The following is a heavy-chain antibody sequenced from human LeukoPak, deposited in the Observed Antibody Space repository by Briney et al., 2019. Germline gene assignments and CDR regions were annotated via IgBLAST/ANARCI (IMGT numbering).Heavy chain of an antibody. CDR2: IYYGGST. V-gene: IGHV4-59*01. D-gene: IGHD4-17*01. CDR3: AREYGDYLFDY. CDR1: GGSISSYY. Sequence: SETLSLTCTVSGGSISSYYWSWIRQPPGKGLEWIGYIYYGGSTNYNPSLKSRVTISVDTSKNQFSLKLSSVTAADTAVYYCAREYGDYLFDYWGQGTLVTVSS. J-gene: IGHJ4*02.